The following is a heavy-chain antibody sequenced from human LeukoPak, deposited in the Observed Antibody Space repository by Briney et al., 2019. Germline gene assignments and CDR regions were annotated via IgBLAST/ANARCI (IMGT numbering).Heavy chain of an antibody. CDR1: GFTFDDYA. CDR2: ISWDGGST. Sequence: GGSLRLSCAASGFTFDDYAMHWVRQAPGKGLEWVSLISWDGGSTYYADSVKGRFTISRDNSKNSLYLQMNSLRAEDTALYYCAKGEYGSGSYFDYWGQGTLVTVSS. J-gene: IGHJ4*02. V-gene: IGHV3-43D*03. D-gene: IGHD3-10*01. CDR3: AKGEYGSGSYFDY.